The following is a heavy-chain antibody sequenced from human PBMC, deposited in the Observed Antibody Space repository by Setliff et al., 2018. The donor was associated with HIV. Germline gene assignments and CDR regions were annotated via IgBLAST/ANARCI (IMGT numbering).Heavy chain of an antibody. J-gene: IGHJ4*02. CDR3: ARVSQYNSGYYGEPSSYYFDS. V-gene: IGHV4-31*03. Sequence: SETLSLTCTVSGGSVSSGGYYWGWIRQHPGKGLEWIGFIYYSGSTYSNPSLKSRVTMSVDTSKNQFSLKLSSVTAADTAVYYCARVSQYNSGYYGEPSSYYFDSWDQGTLVTVSS. CDR2: IYYSGST. CDR1: GGSVSSGGYY. D-gene: IGHD5-12*01.